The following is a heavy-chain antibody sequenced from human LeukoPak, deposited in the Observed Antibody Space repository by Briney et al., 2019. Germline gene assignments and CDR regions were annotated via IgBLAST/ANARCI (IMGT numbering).Heavy chain of an antibody. Sequence: GSLRLSCAASGFNFSSYAMSWVRHAPGKGLEWVSAICGSCLSTYYADSVKGRFTISRDNSKNTLDLQMNSLRAEDTAVYYCAKAPTPYCSGVSCYPFDYWGQGTLVTVSS. V-gene: IGHV3-23*01. CDR3: AKAPTPYCSGVSCYPFDY. CDR1: GFNFSSYA. D-gene: IGHD2-15*01. CDR2: ICGSCLST. J-gene: IGHJ4*02.